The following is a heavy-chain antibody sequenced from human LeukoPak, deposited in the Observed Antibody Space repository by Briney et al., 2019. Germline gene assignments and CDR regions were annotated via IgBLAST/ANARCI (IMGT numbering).Heavy chain of an antibody. D-gene: IGHD5-18*01. CDR3: SRSNGYSYGPYYFDF. J-gene: IGHJ4*02. V-gene: IGHV3-49*05. CDR2: IRRTAYGGTT. CDR1: GFTFGDHA. Sequence: NPGGSLRLSCTASGFTFGDHAMSWFRQAPGKGLEWVGFIRRTAYGGTTEYAASVKDRFTISRDDSKSIAYLQMNSLKTEDTAVYYCSRSNGYSYGPYYFDFWGQGTLVTVSS.